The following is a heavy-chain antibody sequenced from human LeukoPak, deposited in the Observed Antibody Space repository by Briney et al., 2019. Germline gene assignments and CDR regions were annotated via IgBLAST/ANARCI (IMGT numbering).Heavy chain of an antibody. CDR3: AKRKRVGATSHLGFDY. D-gene: IGHD1-26*01. CDR2: ISGSGGST. V-gene: IGHV3-23*01. Sequence: AGGSLRLSCAASGFTFSSYAMIWVRQAPGKGVEGVSAISGSGGSTYYADSVKGQFTISRDNSKHPLYLQTNSLRAEDTAVYYCAKRKRVGATSHLGFDYWGQGTLVTVSS. J-gene: IGHJ4*02. CDR1: GFTFSSYA.